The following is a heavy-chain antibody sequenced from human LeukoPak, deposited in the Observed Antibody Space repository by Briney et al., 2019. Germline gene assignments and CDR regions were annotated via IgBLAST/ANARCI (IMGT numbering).Heavy chain of an antibody. J-gene: IGHJ4*02. CDR2: IKPDGSAE. D-gene: IGHD5-18*01. CDR1: VFTFSSNG. CDR3: ARDLAYSRLDY. Sequence: GGFLRLSCATSVFTFSSNGMSWVRHAPWRGLDWVANIKPDGSAEYYAASVKGRFTVSRDNAKNSLYLQMNSLRVEDTAFYYCARDLAYSRLDYWGQGMLVTVSS. V-gene: IGHV3-7*01.